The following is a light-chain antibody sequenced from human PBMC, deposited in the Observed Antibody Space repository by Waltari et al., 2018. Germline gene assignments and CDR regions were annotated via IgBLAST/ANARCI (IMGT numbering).Light chain of an antibody. Sequence: EVVLTQSPANLSLSPGERATLSCRASQSISSYLGWYQQKVGQPPRLLIYDASNRASGVPARFSGSGSGTDFTLTIGSLEPEDFAVYYCQQRSRWPLTFGGGTKVEIK. CDR1: QSISSY. CDR2: DAS. CDR3: QQRSRWPLT. V-gene: IGKV3-11*01. J-gene: IGKJ4*01.